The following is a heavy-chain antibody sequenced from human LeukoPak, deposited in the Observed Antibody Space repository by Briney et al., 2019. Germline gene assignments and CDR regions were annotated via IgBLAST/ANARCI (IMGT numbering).Heavy chain of an antibody. J-gene: IGHJ5*02. CDR2: INPNSGGT. D-gene: IGHD3-9*01. CDR1: GYTFTGYY. CDR3: ARDGDYDILTGYYNWFDP. Sequence: GASVKVSCKASGYTFTGYYMHWVRQAPGQGLEWMGRINPNSGGTNYAQKFQGRVTMTRHTSISTAYTELSRLRSDDTAVYYCARDGDYDILTGYYNWFDPWGQGTLVTVSS. V-gene: IGHV1-2*06.